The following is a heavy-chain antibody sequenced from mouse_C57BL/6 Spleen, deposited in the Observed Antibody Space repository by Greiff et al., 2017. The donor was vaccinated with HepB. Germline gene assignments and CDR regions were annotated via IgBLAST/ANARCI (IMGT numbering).Heavy chain of an antibody. CDR3: ARNWAYAMDY. CDR2: IWSGGST. CDR1: GFSLTSYG. V-gene: IGHV2-2*01. Sequence: QVHVKQSGPGLVQPSQSLSITCTVSGFSLTSYGVHWVRQSPGKGLEWLGVIWSGGSTDYNAAFISRLSISKDNSKSQVFFKMNRLQADDTAIYYCARNWAYAMDYWGQGTSVTVSS. J-gene: IGHJ4*01.